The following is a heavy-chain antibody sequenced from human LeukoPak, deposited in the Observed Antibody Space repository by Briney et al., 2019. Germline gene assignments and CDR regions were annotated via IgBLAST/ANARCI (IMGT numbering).Heavy chain of an antibody. CDR2: IDPNNGGT. CDR3: ATFGSSPPSYN. Sequence: ASVKVSCKASGYTFTGYYIHWVRQAPGQGLEWMGWIDPNNGGTNYAQKFQGRVTMTRDTSISTAYMELSRLRSDDSAVYYCATFGSSPPSYNWGQGTQVTVSS. CDR1: GYTFTGYY. J-gene: IGHJ4*02. V-gene: IGHV1-2*02. D-gene: IGHD3-10*01.